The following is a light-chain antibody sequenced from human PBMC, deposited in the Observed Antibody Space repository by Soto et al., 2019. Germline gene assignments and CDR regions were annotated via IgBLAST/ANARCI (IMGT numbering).Light chain of an antibody. J-gene: IGKJ4*01. Sequence: DMEMTQSPSSLSASVGDRVTITCRASQSISNYLNWYQHKPGNVPKLLIYAASSLQSGVPTRFSGSGSGTDFTLTIISLQPEDFATYYCQQSYGTPLTFGGGTKIEIK. CDR2: AAS. CDR1: QSISNY. CDR3: QQSYGTPLT. V-gene: IGKV1-39*01.